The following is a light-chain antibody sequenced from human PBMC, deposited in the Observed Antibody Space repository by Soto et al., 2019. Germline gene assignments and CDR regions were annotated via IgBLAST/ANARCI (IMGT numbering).Light chain of an antibody. Sequence: QSALTQPASVSGPPGQSITISCTGISADVSTSNFVSWYQHHPGKGPRLILYDFTHRPSGISDRFSGSKSGDTASLTISGLRAEDEADYYCASYRSGPLYVFGTGTKVTVL. V-gene: IGLV2-14*03. CDR1: SADVSTSNF. CDR3: ASYRSGPLYV. J-gene: IGLJ1*01. CDR2: DFT.